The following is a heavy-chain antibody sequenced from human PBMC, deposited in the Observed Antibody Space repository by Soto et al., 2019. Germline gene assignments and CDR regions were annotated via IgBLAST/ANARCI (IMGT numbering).Heavy chain of an antibody. CDR2: IYYSGST. V-gene: IGHV4-39*01. J-gene: IGHJ5*02. CDR3: ARHFTHDYDILTGYLLWFDP. CDR1: GGSISSSSYY. Sequence: SETLSLTCTVSGGSISSSSYYWGWIRQPPGKGLEWIGSIYYSGSTYYNPSLKSRVTISVDTSKNQFSLKLSSVTAADTAVYYCARHFTHDYDILTGYLLWFDPWGQGTLVTVSS. D-gene: IGHD3-9*01.